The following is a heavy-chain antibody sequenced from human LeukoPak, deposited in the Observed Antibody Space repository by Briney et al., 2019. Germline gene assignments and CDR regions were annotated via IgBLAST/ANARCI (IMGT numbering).Heavy chain of an antibody. V-gene: IGHV4-31*02. D-gene: IGHD6-13*01. Sequence: SQTLSLTCSVSGASISSGAYHWSWIRRHAGEGLEWIGDISYKGNIKYRSSLRIRIALSIDTSKNQFSLKLSSVTAADTAVYYCARGFEPKQLATYYYYYMDVWGKGTTVTVSS. CDR3: ARGFEPKQLATYYYYYMDV. CDR1: GASISSGAYH. J-gene: IGHJ6*03. CDR2: ISYKGNI.